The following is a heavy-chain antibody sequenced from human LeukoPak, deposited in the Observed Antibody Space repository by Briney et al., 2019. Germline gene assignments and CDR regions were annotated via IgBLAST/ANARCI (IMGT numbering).Heavy chain of an antibody. CDR3: AKDPPWLGQGPPNFAY. CDR2: ISSSGCST. CDR1: EFTFSIYG. V-gene: IGHV3-23*01. J-gene: IGHJ4*02. Sequence: GGSLRLSCGTSEFTFSIYGMIWVRQAPGKGLEWVSGISSSGCSTYYADSVKGRFTISRDDSKNTVYLQMNRLRAHDTALYYCAKDPPWLGQGPPNFAYWGQGTLVTVSS. D-gene: IGHD6-19*01.